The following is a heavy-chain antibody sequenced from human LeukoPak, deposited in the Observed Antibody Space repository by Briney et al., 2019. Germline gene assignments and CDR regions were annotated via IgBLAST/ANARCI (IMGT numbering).Heavy chain of an antibody. CDR3: AREFFAVTTLGWFDP. V-gene: IGHV4-38-2*02. J-gene: IGHJ5*02. CDR1: GYSISSGYY. Sequence: SETLSLTCTVSGYSISSGYYWGWIRQPPGKGLEWIGSIYHSGSTYYNPSLKSRVTIPVDTSKNQFSLKLSSVTAADTAVYYCAREFFAVTTLGWFDPWGQGTLVTVSS. CDR2: IYHSGST. D-gene: IGHD4-17*01.